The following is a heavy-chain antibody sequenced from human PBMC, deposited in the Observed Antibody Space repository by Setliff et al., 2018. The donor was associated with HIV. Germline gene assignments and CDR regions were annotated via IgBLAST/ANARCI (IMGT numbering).Heavy chain of an antibody. D-gene: IGHD3-9*01. V-gene: IGHV1-2*06. CDR2: INPNMGDT. Sequence: ASVKVSCKASGYKFTGHHIQWMRQAPGQGLEWMGRINPNMGDTQYAQKFQGRIIMTRDTSINTVYMELSSLTSDDTALYYCARQDIPTGYYLFDYWGQGPQVTVPQ. CDR1: GYKFTGHH. CDR3: ARQDIPTGYYLFDY. J-gene: IGHJ4*02.